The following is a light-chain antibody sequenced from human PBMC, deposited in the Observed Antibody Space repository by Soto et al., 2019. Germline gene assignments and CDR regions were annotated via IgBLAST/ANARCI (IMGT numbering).Light chain of an antibody. CDR3: QQYGSSPFT. J-gene: IGKJ3*01. CDR2: GAS. V-gene: IGKV3-20*01. Sequence: EIVLTQSPGTLSLSPGERATLSCRASQSVSRNYLTWYQQKPGQAPRLLIYGASSRATGIPDRFSGSGSGTDFTLTISRLEPEDFAVYYCQQYGSSPFTFGPGTKEDIK. CDR1: QSVSRNY.